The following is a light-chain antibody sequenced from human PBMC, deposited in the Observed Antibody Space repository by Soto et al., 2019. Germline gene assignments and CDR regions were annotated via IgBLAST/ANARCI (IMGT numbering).Light chain of an antibody. CDR3: SSHTSTSTLYV. J-gene: IGLJ1*01. CDR1: NSDIGTYNY. Sequence: LTQPASVSGSPGQSITISCTGSNSDIGTYNYVSWYQQLPGKAPKLVISEVSNRPSGISGRFSGSKSGNAASLTISGLQAEDEATYYCSSHTSTSTLYVFGPGTKVTVL. V-gene: IGLV2-14*01. CDR2: EVS.